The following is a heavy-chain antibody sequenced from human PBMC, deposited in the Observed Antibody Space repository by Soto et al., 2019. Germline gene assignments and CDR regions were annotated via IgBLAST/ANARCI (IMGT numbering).Heavy chain of an antibody. J-gene: IGHJ6*02. D-gene: IGHD5-18*01. Sequence: QVQLVQSGAEVKKPGASVKVSCKASGYTFTSYGISWVRQAPGQGLEWMGWISAYNGNTNYAQKLQGRVTMTTNTSTSTAYMELRSLRSDDTAAYYGARDRAYSYGSTPYYYYYYGSDVWGQGTTVTVS. V-gene: IGHV1-18*04. CDR3: ARDRAYSYGSTPYYYYYYGSDV. CDR1: GYTFTSYG. CDR2: ISAYNGNT.